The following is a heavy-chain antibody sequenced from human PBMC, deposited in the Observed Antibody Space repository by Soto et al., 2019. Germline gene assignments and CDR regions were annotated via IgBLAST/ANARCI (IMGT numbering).Heavy chain of an antibody. CDR2: IKSETDGGTT. CDR1: EFSVGNAW. J-gene: IGHJ5*02. V-gene: IGHV3-15*01. D-gene: IGHD1-1*01. CDR3: TTAPRGYFGTSDP. Sequence: LRLSCAASEFSVGNAWMRWVRQAPGKGLEWVGRIKSETDGGTTDYAAPVKGRFTISRDDSKNTLYLQMNSLKTEDTAVYYCTTAPRGYFGTSDPWGQGTLVTVSS.